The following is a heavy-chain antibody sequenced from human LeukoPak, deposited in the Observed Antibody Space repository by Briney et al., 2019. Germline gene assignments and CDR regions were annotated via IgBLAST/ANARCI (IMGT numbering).Heavy chain of an antibody. J-gene: IGHJ4*02. Sequence: SETLSLTCTVSDYSISSGYYRGWIRQPPGKGLEWIGSIYHSGSTYYNPSLKSRVTISVDTSKNQFSLKLSSVTAADTAVYYCARDLGFLEWYFDYWGQGTLVTVSS. CDR2: IYHSGST. D-gene: IGHD3-3*01. CDR1: DYSISSGYY. V-gene: IGHV4-38-2*02. CDR3: ARDLGFLEWYFDY.